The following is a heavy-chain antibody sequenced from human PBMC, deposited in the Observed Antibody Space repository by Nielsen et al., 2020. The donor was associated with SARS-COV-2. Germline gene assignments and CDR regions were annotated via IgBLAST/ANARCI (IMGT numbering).Heavy chain of an antibody. CDR3: ARGKTTVTTFDL. Sequence: SETLSLTCSVSGGSISSGGFYWSWIRQHAGKGLEWIGHIYYTGTTYYNQSLKSRMTISVDTTLNQFSLKVSSATVADTAMYYCARGKTTVTTFDLWGQGTLVTVSS. CDR1: GGSISSGGFY. D-gene: IGHD4-17*01. CDR2: IYYTGTT. V-gene: IGHV4-31*03. J-gene: IGHJ4*02.